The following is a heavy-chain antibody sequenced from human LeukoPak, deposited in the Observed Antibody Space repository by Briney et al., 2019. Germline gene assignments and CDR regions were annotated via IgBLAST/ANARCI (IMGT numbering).Heavy chain of an antibody. D-gene: IGHD6-13*01. CDR3: ARRGITYSSSFFAY. CDR1: GDSIGNSNYY. CDR2: IFYSGST. Sequence: TSETLSLTCTVSGDSIGNSNYYWAWVRQPPGKGLEWLGSIFYSGSTYYNPSLKSRVTISVDTSKNQFSLSLHSVTAADTATYYCARRGITYSSSFFAYWGQGTLVTVSS. V-gene: IGHV4-39*01. J-gene: IGHJ4*02.